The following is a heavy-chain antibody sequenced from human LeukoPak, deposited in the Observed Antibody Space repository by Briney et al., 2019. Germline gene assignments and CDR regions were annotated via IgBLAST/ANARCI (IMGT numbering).Heavy chain of an antibody. CDR2: IYYSGST. D-gene: IGHD4/OR15-4a*01. CDR3: SSSDYVYYFDY. V-gene: IGHV4-39*01. CDR1: GGSFSGYY. Sequence: SETLSLTCAVYGGSFSGYYWGWIRQPPGKGLEWIGSIYYSGSTYYNPSLKSRVTISVDTSKNQFSLKLSSVTAADTAVYYCSSSDYVYYFDYWGQGTLVTVSS. J-gene: IGHJ4*02.